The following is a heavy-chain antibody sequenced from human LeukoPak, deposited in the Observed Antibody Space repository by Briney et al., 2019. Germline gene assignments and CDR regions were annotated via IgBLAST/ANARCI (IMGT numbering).Heavy chain of an antibody. D-gene: IGHD6-19*01. CDR3: ARPLTGYSSTIDY. V-gene: IGHV1-2*06. CDR2: INPYSGGT. Sequence: ASVKVSCKASGYTFTDYYMHWVRLAPGQGLEWMGRINPYSGGTNYAQRFQGRVTMTRDTSISTAYMEMSRLRSDDTAVYYCARPLTGYSSTIDYWGQGTLVTVSS. CDR1: GYTFTDYY. J-gene: IGHJ4*02.